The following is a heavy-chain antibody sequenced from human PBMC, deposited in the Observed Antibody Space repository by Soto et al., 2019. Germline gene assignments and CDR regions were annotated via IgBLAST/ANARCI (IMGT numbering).Heavy chain of an antibody. J-gene: IGHJ4*02. V-gene: IGHV4-39*02. Sequence: TSETLSHTCTVSGGSISSSSYYWGWIRQPPGKGLEWIGSIYYSGSTYYNPSLKSRVTISVDTSKNQFSLRAEDTAVYYCAREPPYPSYCSSTSCYGDYFDYWGQGTLVTVSS. D-gene: IGHD2-2*01. CDR2: IYYSGST. CDR3: AREPPYPSYCSSTSCYGDYFDY. CDR1: GGSISSSSYY.